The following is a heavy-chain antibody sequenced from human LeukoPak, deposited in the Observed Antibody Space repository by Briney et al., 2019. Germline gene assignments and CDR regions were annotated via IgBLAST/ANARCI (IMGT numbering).Heavy chain of an antibody. CDR3: ARGRYYDSSGDLYYFDY. D-gene: IGHD3-22*01. CDR1: GFTFSSYS. J-gene: IGHJ4*02. CDR2: ISSSSSYI. V-gene: IGHV3-21*01. Sequence: GGSLRLSCAASGFTFSSYSMNWVRQAPGKGLEWVSSISSSSSYIYYADSVKGRFTISRDNAKNSLYLQMNSLRAEDTAVYYCARGRYYDSSGDLYYFDYWGQGTLVTVSS.